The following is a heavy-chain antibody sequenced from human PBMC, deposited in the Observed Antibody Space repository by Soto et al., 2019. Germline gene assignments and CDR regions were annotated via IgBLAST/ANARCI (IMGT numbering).Heavy chain of an antibody. CDR2: IYSGGST. CDR3: ARAFARDGYNYVFFDY. J-gene: IGHJ4*02. V-gene: IGHV3-53*01. D-gene: IGHD5-12*01. CDR1: GGSISSNIYY. Sequence: ETLSLTCTVSGGSISSNIYYWGWVRQAPGKGLEWVSVIYSGGSTYYADSVKGRFTISRDNSKNTLYLQMNSLRAEDTAVYYCARAFARDGYNYVFFDYWGQGTLVTVSS.